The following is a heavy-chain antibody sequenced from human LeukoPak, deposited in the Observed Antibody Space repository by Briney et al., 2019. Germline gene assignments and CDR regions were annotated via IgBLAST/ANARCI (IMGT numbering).Heavy chain of an antibody. CDR3: ARGIVVVTATLDY. CDR1: GFTVSTNY. V-gene: IGHV3-66*01. CDR2: LYRGGGA. Sequence: GGSLRLSCAASGFTVSTNYMSWVRQAPGKGLEWVSVLYRGGGAAYADSVKGRFTISRDNSKNTLYLQMNSLRAEDTAVYYCARGIVVVTATLDYWGQGTLVTVSS. J-gene: IGHJ4*02. D-gene: IGHD2-21*02.